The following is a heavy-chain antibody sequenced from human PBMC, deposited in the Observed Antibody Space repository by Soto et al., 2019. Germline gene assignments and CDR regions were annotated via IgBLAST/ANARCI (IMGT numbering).Heavy chain of an antibody. CDR1: GYTFSNYG. D-gene: IGHD6-19*01. Sequence: QVQLVQSGAEVKKPGASVTFSCKTSGYTFSNYGINWVRQAPGQGLERMGWISGYNGNTNYAQTVQVRVTMTTDTSTGTVYMELRSLKSDDTAIYYCSRFIMVGGWFDPNYYHGMDVWGQGTTVTVSS. CDR2: ISGYNGNT. J-gene: IGHJ6*02. CDR3: SRFIMVGGWFDPNYYHGMDV. V-gene: IGHV1-18*01.